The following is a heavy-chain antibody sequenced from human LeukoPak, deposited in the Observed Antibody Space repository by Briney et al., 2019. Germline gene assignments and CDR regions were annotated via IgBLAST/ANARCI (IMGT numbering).Heavy chain of an antibody. CDR3: ARGSPYHT. J-gene: IGHJ5*02. Sequence: SETLSLTCTVPGGSISSSNYYWGWIRQPPGKGLVYIGSIHYSGTTYFNPSLKSRVTISVDTSENQFSLKLNSVTAADTAVYYCARGSPYHTWGQGTLVTVSS. V-gene: IGHV4-39*01. CDR1: GGSISSSNYY. CDR2: IHYSGTT.